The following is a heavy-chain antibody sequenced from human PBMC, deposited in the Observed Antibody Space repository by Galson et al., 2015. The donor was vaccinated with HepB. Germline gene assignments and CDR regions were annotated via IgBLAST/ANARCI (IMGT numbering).Heavy chain of an antibody. Sequence: QSGAEVKEPGESLKISCKASGYIFTNYWIGWVRHMPGKGLEWMGRIYPGDSDTTYSPSFRGQVTISADKSIGTAYLQWNSLKASDTAIYYCARRGWGSSFWYFDLWGHGTLVTVSS. J-gene: IGHJ2*01. CDR2: IYPGDSDT. D-gene: IGHD7-27*01. CDR3: ARRGWGSSFWYFDL. CDR1: GYIFTNYW. V-gene: IGHV5-51*01.